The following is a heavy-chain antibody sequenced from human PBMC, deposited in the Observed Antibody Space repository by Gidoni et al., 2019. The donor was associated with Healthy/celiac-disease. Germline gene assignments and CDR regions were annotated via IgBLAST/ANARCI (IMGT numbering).Heavy chain of an antibody. V-gene: IGHV3-15*01. CDR3: TTDPGSRRLYDYVWGSYRHFDY. J-gene: IGHJ4*02. CDR1: GFTFSNAW. Sequence: EVQLVESGGGLVKPGGSLRLSCAASGFTFSNAWMSWVRQAPGKGLEWVGRIKSKTDGGTTDYAAPVKGRFTISRDDSKNTLYLQMNSLKTEDTAVYYCTTDPGSRRLYDYVWGSYRHFDYWGQGTLVTVSS. CDR2: IKSKTDGGTT. D-gene: IGHD3-16*02.